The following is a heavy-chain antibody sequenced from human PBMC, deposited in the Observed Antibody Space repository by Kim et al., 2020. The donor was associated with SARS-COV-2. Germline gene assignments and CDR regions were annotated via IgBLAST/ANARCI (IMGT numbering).Heavy chain of an antibody. J-gene: IGHJ3*02. CDR1: GYTFTGYY. CDR3: ARDRDSSSDDAFDI. CDR2: INPNSGGT. D-gene: IGHD6-13*01. Sequence: ASVKVSCKASGYTFTGYYMHWVRQAPGQGLEWMGWINPNSGGTNYAQKFQGWVTMTRDTSISTAYMELSRLRSDDTAVYYCARDRDSSSDDAFDIWGQGTMVTVSS. V-gene: IGHV1-2*04.